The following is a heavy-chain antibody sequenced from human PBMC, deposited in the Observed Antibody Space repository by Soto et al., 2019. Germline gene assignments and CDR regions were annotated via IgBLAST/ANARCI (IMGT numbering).Heavy chain of an antibody. CDR3: AKGGSAFYPRFFDN. CDR2: IGDNGNSP. V-gene: IGHV3-23*01. J-gene: IGHJ4*02. D-gene: IGHD3-22*01. CDR1: GFSFSDYA. Sequence: GGSLRLSCAASGFSFSDYAMSWVRQAPGKGLEWVSGIGDNGNSPYYADSVRGRFTISRDNSKNTPFLQMNGLRAEDTAIYYCAKGGSAFYPRFFDNWGRGTMVTVYS.